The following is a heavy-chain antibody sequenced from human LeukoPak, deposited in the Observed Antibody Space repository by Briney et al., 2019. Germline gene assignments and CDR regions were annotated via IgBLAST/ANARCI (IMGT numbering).Heavy chain of an antibody. CDR2: ISGSGSDI. CDR3: STDPRLLIY. CDR1: GFGFSDSY. D-gene: IGHD2-8*01. V-gene: IGHV3-11*01. J-gene: IGHJ4*01. Sequence: GGSLRLSCVVSGFGFSDSYMTWIRQTPGKGLERLAYISGSGSDICYADSVKGRFTISRDNAKNSLYLQMNSLRPDDTALYYCSTDPRLLIYWGHGTLVTVSS.